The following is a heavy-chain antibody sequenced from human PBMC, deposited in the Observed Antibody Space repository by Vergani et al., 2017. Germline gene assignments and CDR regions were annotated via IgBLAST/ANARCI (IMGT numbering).Heavy chain of an antibody. CDR2: FDPEDGET. CDR1: GYTLTELS. Sequence: QVQLVQSGAAVKKPGASVKVSCKVSGYTLTELSMHWVRQAPGKGLEWMGGFDPEDGETIYAQKCQVRVTMTEDTSTDTAYMELSSLRSEDTAVYYCGAWRGSYGRTAFDYWGQGTLVTVSS. CDR3: GAWRGSYGRTAFDY. V-gene: IGHV1-24*01. J-gene: IGHJ4*02. D-gene: IGHD1-26*01.